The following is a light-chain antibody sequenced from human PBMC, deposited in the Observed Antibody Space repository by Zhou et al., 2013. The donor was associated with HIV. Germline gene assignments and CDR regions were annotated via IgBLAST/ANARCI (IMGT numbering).Light chain of an antibody. CDR1: QTISSN. CDR3: QQINTYPLT. J-gene: IGKJ3*01. Sequence: DIQMTQSPSSLSASVGDRVTITCRASQTISSNLNWYQQKPGKAPKLLIYDASNLETGVPSRFSGSGSGTDFTFTISSLQPEDFATYYCQQINTYPLTFGPGTTVDIK. CDR2: DAS. V-gene: IGKV1-33*01.